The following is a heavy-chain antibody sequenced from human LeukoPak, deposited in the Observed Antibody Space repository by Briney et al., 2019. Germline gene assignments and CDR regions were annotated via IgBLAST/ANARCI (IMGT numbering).Heavy chain of an antibody. J-gene: IGHJ4*02. Sequence: GASVKVSCKASGYTFPAYYMHWVRQAPGQGLDWLGWINPDSGGTNYAQKVQGRVTMTRDPSISTAYMELSWLRSDDTAMYYCATSRAQTLAYCGGDCYSGFDYWGQGTLVSVSS. CDR3: ATSRAQTLAYCGGDCYSGFDY. CDR2: INPDSGGT. D-gene: IGHD2-21*02. V-gene: IGHV1-2*02. CDR1: GYTFPAYY.